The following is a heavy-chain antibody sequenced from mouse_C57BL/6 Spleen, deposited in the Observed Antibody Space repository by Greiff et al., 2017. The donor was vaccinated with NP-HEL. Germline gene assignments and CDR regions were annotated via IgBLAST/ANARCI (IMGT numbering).Heavy chain of an antibody. V-gene: IGHV3-6*01. CDR2: ISYDGSN. Sequence: ESGPGLVKPSQSLSLTCSVTGYSITSGNYWNWIRQFPGNKLEWMGYISYDGSNNYNPSLKNRISITRDTSKNQFFLKLNSVTTEDTATYNCARSYYYGSSPYARDHWGQGTSATVSS. D-gene: IGHD1-1*01. CDR1: GYSITSGNY. CDR3: ARSYYYGSSPYARDH. J-gene: IGHJ4*01.